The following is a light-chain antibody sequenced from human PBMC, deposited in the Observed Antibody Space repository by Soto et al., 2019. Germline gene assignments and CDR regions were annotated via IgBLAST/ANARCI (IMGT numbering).Light chain of an antibody. V-gene: IGKV3-20*01. CDR2: GVS. J-gene: IGKJ1*01. CDR3: QHHGSPPAT. Sequence: EIVLTQSPGTLSLSPGERATLSCRASQSVSSSYLAWYQQKPGQAPRLLIYGVSGRATGIPDRFSGGGSGTDFTLTISRLEPEDFAVYYCQHHGSPPATFGQGTKVKSN. CDR1: QSVSSSY.